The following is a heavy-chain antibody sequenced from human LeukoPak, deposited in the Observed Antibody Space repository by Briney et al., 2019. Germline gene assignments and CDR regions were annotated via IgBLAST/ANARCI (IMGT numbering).Heavy chain of an antibody. CDR2: IKQDGSEK. CDR3: ARENRGSYGEAHFDY. J-gene: IGHJ4*02. D-gene: IGHD3-16*01. V-gene: IGHV3-7*01. CDR1: GFTFSSYW. Sequence: GGSLRLSCAASGFTFSSYWMSWVRQAPGKGLEWVANIKQDGSEKYYVDSVKGRFTISRDNAKNSLYLQMNSLRAEDTAVYYCARENRGSYGEAHFDYWGQGTLVTVSS.